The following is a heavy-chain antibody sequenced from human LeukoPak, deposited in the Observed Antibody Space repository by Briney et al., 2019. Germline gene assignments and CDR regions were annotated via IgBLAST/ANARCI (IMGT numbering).Heavy chain of an antibody. CDR1: GYSFTSYG. CDR3: ARGLRAVAGTSKY. V-gene: IGHV1-18*01. J-gene: IGHJ4*02. D-gene: IGHD6-19*01. Sequence: GASMKVSCKASGYSFTSYGISWVRQAPGQGLEWMGWISGYNGNTKYAQKFQGRVSMTTDTSTSTVYMELRSLTSDDTAVYYCARGLRAVAGTSKYWGQGTQVTVSS. CDR2: ISGYNGNT.